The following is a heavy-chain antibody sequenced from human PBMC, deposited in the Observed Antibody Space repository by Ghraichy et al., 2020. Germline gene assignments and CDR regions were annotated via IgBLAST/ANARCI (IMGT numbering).Heavy chain of an antibody. V-gene: IGHV4-4*07. CDR2: IYTSGST. J-gene: IGHJ4*02. CDR3: AREGRGYDILTGYYERFDY. CDR1: GGSISSYY. D-gene: IGHD3-9*01. Sequence: SQTLSLTCTVSGGSISSYYWSWIRQPAGKGLEWIGRIYTSGSTNYNPSLKSRVTMSVDTSKNQFSLKLSSVTAADTAVYYCAREGRGYDILTGYYERFDYWGQGTLVTVSS.